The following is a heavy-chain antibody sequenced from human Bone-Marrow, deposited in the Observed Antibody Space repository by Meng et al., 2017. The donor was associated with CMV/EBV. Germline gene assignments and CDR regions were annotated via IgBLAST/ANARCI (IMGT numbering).Heavy chain of an antibody. V-gene: IGHV3-21*01. CDR2: ISSSSSYI. CDR3: ARDEYYYYGMDG. Sequence: GESLKISCAASGFTFSSCSMNWVRQAQGKGLEWVSSISSSSSYIYYADSVKGRFTISRDNAKNSLYLQMNSLRAEDTAVYYCARDEYYYYGMDGWGQGTTVTVSS. J-gene: IGHJ6*02. CDR1: GFTFSSCS.